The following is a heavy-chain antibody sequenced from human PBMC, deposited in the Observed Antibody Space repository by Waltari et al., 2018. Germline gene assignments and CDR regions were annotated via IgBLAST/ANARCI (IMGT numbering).Heavy chain of an antibody. CDR2: FYYTGLT. V-gene: IGHV4-31*03. CDR1: GASVGSGGYF. D-gene: IGHD6-13*01. J-gene: IGHJ5*02. CDR3: ARLLGSSWYLNWFAP. Sequence: QVQLHESGPGLVEPSQTLSLTCSVSGASVGSGGYFWGWVRQPPGEGLDWIGHFYYTGLTYYHASLKSRASISFEKSKNQFSLNLSSVTAADTAMYFCARLLGSSWYLNWFAPWGQGMLVTVAS.